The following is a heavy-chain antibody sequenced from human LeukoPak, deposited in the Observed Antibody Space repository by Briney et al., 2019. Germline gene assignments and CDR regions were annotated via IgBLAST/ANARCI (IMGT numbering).Heavy chain of an antibody. CDR2: INPSGGST. J-gene: IGHJ4*02. CDR1: GYTFTSYY. D-gene: IGHD3-9*01. CDR3: ARDPTRRYPFDY. Sequence: ASVKVSFKASGYTFTSYYMHWVRQAPGQGLEWMGIINPSGGSTSYAQKFQGRVTMTRDTSTSTVYMELSSLRSEDTAVYYCARDPTRRYPFDYWGQGTLVTVSS. V-gene: IGHV1-46*01.